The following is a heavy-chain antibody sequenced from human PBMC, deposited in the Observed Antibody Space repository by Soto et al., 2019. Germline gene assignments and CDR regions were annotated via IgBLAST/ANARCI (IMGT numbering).Heavy chain of an antibody. CDR3: ANVVVAAPGAFDI. J-gene: IGHJ3*02. CDR2: ISGSGGST. CDR1: GFTFSSYA. D-gene: IGHD2-15*01. V-gene: IGHV3-23*01. Sequence: EVQLLESGGGLVQPGGSLRLSCAASGFTFSSYAMSWVRQAPWKELEWVSAISGSGGSTYYADSVKARFTISRDKSKSTLYLQMDSLRAEDTAVYYCANVVVAAPGAFDIWGQGTMVTFSS.